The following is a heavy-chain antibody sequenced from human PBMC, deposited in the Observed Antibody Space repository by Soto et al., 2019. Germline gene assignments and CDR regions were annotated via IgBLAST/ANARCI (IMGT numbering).Heavy chain of an antibody. CDR3: ARDGFYDYVWGSYRYQYYFDY. CDR1: GYTFTSYG. CDR2: ISAYNGNT. V-gene: IGHV1-18*01. J-gene: IGHJ4*02. D-gene: IGHD3-16*02. Sequence: GASVKVSCKASGYTFTSYGISWVRQAPGQGLEWMGWISAYNGNTNYAQKLQGRVTMTTDTSTSTAYMELRSLRSDDTAVYYCARDGFYDYVWGSYRYQYYFDYWGQGTLVTVSS.